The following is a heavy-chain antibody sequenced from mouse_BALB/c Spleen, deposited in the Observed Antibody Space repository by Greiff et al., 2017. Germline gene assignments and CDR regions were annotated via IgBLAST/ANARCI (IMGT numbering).Heavy chain of an antibody. CDR3: AKAGITTDYYAMDY. CDR1: GDSITSGY. D-gene: IGHD1-1*01. CDR2: ISYSGST. J-gene: IGHJ4*01. V-gene: IGHV3-8*02. Sequence: EVQLVESGPSLVKPSQTLSLTCSVTGDSITSGYWNWIRKFPGNKLEYMGYISYSGSTYYYPSLKSRISITRDTSKNQYYLQLNSVTTEDTATDYCAKAGITTDYYAMDYWGQGTSVTVSA.